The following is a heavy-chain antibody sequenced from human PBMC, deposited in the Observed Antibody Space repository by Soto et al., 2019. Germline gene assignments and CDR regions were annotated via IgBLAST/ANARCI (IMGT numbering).Heavy chain of an antibody. CDR1: GGTFSSYA. D-gene: IGHD5-18*01. CDR2: IIPIFGTA. V-gene: IGHV1-69*13. J-gene: IGHJ4*02. CDR3: ARASLRGYSYGYPY. Sequence: GASVKVSCKASGGTFSSYAISWVRQAPGQRLEWKGGIIPIFGTANYAQKFQGRVTITADESTSTAYMELSSLRSEDTAVYYCARASLRGYSYGYPYWGQGTLVTVSS.